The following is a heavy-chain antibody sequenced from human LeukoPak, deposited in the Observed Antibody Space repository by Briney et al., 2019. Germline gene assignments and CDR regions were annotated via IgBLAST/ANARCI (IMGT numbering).Heavy chain of an antibody. CDR3: AKDIGEGAVAASDYYYGMDV. CDR2: ISWNSGSI. V-gene: IGHV3-9*01. Sequence: GGSLRLSCAASGFTFDDYAMDWVRQAPGKGLEWVAGISWNSGSIDYADSVKGRFTISRDNAKNSLYLQMNSLRAEDTALYYCAKDIGEGAVAASDYYYGMDVWGQGTTVTVSS. D-gene: IGHD6-19*01. CDR1: GFTFDDYA. J-gene: IGHJ6*02.